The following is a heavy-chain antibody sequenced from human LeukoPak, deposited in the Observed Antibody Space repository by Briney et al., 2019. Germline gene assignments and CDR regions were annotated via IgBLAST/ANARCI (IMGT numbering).Heavy chain of an antibody. D-gene: IGHD3-10*01. CDR1: GGSISNSDSY. J-gene: IGHJ5*02. CDR3: ARDRGITTARGVPSWFDP. Sequence: SETLSLTCTVSGGSISNSDSYWTWIRQPAGKVLEWIGRIYTTGSPNYSPSLKSRVTISLDTSTNQFSLKLTSVSAADPAVYYCARDRGITTARGVPSWFDPWGQGTLVTVSS. V-gene: IGHV4-61*02. CDR2: IYTTGSP.